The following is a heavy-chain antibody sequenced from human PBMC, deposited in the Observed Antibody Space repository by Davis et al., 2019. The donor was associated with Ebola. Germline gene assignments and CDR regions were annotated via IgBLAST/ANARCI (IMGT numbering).Heavy chain of an antibody. Sequence: SETLSLTCAVSSGSIGSGGFSWSWIRQPPGKELEWIGYIHYSGSTYYNSSLKSRVTISVDTSKNQFSLKLSSVTAADTAVYFCARDRGTYYDYVWGTYRYGWFDSWGQGILVTVSA. V-gene: IGHV4-30-4*07. D-gene: IGHD3-16*02. CDR2: IHYSGST. CDR1: SGSIGSGGFS. CDR3: ARDRGTYYDYVWGTYRYGWFDS. J-gene: IGHJ5*01.